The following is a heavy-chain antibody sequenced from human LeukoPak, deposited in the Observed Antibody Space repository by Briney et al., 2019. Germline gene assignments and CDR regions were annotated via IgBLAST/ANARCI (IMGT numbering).Heavy chain of an antibody. J-gene: IGHJ4*02. CDR2: IYYSGST. CDR1: GGSISTYY. D-gene: IGHD4-17*01. Sequence: PSETLSLTCTVSGGSISTYYWSWIRQPPGKGLEWIGYIYYSGSTSYNPSLKSRVTISVDTSKNQFSLKLSSVTAADTAVYYCATNVGDYFDYWGQGTLVTVSS. V-gene: IGHV4-59*08. CDR3: ATNVGDYFDY.